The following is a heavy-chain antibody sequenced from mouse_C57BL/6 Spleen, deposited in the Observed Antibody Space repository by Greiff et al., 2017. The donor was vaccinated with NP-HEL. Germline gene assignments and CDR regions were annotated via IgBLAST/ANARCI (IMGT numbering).Heavy chain of an antibody. V-gene: IGHV1-18*01. CDR1: GYTFTDYN. CDR2: INPNNGGT. J-gene: IGHJ4*01. CDR3: ARRGYYSNYVGYAMDY. D-gene: IGHD2-5*01. Sequence: EVQLQQSGPELVKPGASVKIPCKASGYTFTDYNMDWVKQSHGKSLEWIGDINPNNGGTIYNQKFKGKATLTVDKSSSTAYMELRSLTSEDTAVYYCARRGYYSNYVGYAMDYWGQGTSVTVSS.